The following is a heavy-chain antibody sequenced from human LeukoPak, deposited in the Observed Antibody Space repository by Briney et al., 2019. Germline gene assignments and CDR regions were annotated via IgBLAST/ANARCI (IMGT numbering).Heavy chain of an antibody. CDR3: AKEVDGVDLYYYYYYGMDV. CDR2: ISYDGSNK. Sequence: PGRSLRLSCAASGFTFSSYTMDWVRQAQGKGLEWVAVISYDGSNKYYADSVKGRFTISRDNSKNTLYLQMNSLRAEDTAVYYCAKEVDGVDLYYYYYYGMDVWGQGTTVTVSS. CDR1: GFTFSSYT. D-gene: IGHD3-3*01. V-gene: IGHV3-30*04. J-gene: IGHJ6*02.